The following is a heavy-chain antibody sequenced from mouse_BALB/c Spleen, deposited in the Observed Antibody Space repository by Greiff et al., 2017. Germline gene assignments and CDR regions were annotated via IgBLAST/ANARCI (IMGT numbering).Heavy chain of an antibody. CDR3: ARSFGYDGYWYFDV. D-gene: IGHD2-2*01. V-gene: IGHV5-17*02. CDR2: ISSGSSTI. CDR1: GFTFSSFG. Sequence: EVLLVESGGGLVQPGGSRKLSCAASGFTFSSFGMHWVRQAPEKGLEWVAYISSGSSTIYYADTVKGRFTISRDNPNNTLFLQMTSLTSEDTALYYCARSFGYDGYWYFDVWGAGTTVTVSA. J-gene: IGHJ1*01.